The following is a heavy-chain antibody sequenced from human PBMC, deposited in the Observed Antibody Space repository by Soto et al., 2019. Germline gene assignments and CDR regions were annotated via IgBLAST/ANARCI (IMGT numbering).Heavy chain of an antibody. D-gene: IGHD5-12*01. J-gene: IGHJ4*02. CDR1: GYNLNDLS. CDR2: SDPADGET. Sequence: ASVKVSCKVSGYNLNDLSIHWVRQAPGKGLEWMGGSDPADGETIYAQKFQGRVTMTEATSTDTAYMELSSLRSEDTAVYYCATVIVSKIPLDYWGQGTLVTVSS. CDR3: ATVIVSKIPLDY. V-gene: IGHV1-24*01.